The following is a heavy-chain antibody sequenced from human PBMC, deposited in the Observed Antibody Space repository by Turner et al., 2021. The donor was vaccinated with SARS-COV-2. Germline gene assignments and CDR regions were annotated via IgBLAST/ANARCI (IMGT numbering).Heavy chain of an antibody. Sequence: QVQLVQSGAEVKKPGASVKVSCKVSGYTLTELSMHWVRQAPGKGLEWMGGFDPEDGETIYAQKFQGRVTMTEDTSTDTAYMELSSLRSEDTAVYYCATGVAVAGTLSKYYYYYGMDVWGQGTTVTVSS. D-gene: IGHD6-19*01. CDR2: FDPEDGET. CDR1: GYTLTELS. J-gene: IGHJ6*02. CDR3: ATGVAVAGTLSKYYYYYGMDV. V-gene: IGHV1-24*01.